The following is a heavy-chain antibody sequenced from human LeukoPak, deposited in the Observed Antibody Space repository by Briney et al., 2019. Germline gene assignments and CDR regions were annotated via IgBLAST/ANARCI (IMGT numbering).Heavy chain of an antibody. Sequence: SETLSLTCTVSGGSISSSSYYWGWIRQPPGKGLEWMGSIYYSGSTYYNPSLKSRVTISVDTSKNQFSLKLSSVTAADTAVYYCARMVGSGWYLDWFDPWGQGTLVTVSS. CDR1: GGSISSSSYY. CDR3: ARMVGSGWYLDWFDP. V-gene: IGHV4-39*01. CDR2: IYYSGST. D-gene: IGHD6-19*01. J-gene: IGHJ5*02.